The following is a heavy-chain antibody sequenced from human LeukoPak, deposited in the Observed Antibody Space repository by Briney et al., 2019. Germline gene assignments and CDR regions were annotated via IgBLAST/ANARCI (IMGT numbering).Heavy chain of an antibody. Sequence: SETLSLTCTVSGGSISSYYWSWIRQPAGKGLGWIGRIYTSGSTNYNPSFKSRVTMSVDTSKNQFSLKLSSVTAADTAVYYCASSITYYDFWSGYYTGGDAFDIWGQGTMVTVSS. V-gene: IGHV4-4*07. J-gene: IGHJ3*02. D-gene: IGHD3-3*01. CDR1: GGSISSYY. CDR2: IYTSGST. CDR3: ASSITYYDFWSGYYTGGDAFDI.